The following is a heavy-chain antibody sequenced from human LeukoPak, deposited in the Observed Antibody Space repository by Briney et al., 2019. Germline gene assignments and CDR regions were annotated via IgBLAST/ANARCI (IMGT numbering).Heavy chain of an antibody. CDR3: ARDQVECTGGTCQSRVGFDF. V-gene: IGHV4-4*02. CDR1: GGSISSNNW. D-gene: IGHD2-8*02. J-gene: IGHJ4*02. CDR2: IYHSGSP. Sequence: PSGTLSLTCAVSGGSISSNNWWGWVRQPPGKGLEWIGEIYHSGSPNYNPSLKSRVTISVDKSRNHFSLNLSSVTAADTAVYYCARDQVECTGGTCQSRVGFDFWGQGTLVTVSS.